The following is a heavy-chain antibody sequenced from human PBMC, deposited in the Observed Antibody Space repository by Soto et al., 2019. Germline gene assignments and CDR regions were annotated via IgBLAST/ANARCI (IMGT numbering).Heavy chain of an antibody. V-gene: IGHV1-69*13. Sequence: SVKVSCKTSGGTFSGFALSWVRQAPGQGLEWMGGIIPISGTANYAQKFQGRVTISADESTSTAYMELSSLRYEDTAVYFCARGTNWNDPTAFDIWGQGTMVTVSS. J-gene: IGHJ3*02. CDR1: GGTFSGFA. D-gene: IGHD1-1*01. CDR3: ARGTNWNDPTAFDI. CDR2: IIPISGTA.